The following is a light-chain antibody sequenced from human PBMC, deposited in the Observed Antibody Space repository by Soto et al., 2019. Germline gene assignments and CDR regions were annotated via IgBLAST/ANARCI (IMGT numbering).Light chain of an antibody. J-gene: IGKJ4*01. CDR2: GAS. V-gene: IGKV3-15*01. Sequence: EIVMRQSPATLSVSPGERATLSCRASQSVRDNLAWYQQRPGQPPRLLIYGASIRATGIPARISGSEFGTEFTLTISSLQSEDFGVYYCQQYDNWPITFGGGTKVDIK. CDR1: QSVRDN. CDR3: QQYDNWPIT.